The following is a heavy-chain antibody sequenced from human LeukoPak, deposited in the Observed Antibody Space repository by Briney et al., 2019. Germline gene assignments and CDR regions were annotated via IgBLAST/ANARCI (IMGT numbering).Heavy chain of an antibody. D-gene: IGHD3-10*01. CDR3: AKGLPGFGDLLDVWNY. J-gene: IGHJ4*02. V-gene: IGHV3-23*01. CDR2: VSDSGGST. CDR1: GFTVSSNS. Sequence: GGSLRLSCTVSGFTVSSNSMSWVRQAPGKGLEWVSSVSDSGGSTYYADSVRGRFTISRDNSKNTLYLQMNSLRAEDSALYYCAKGLPGFGDLLDVWNYWGQGILVTVSS.